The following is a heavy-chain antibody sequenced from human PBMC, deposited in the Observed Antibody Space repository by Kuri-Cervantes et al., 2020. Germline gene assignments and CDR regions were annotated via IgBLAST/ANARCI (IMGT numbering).Heavy chain of an antibody. CDR3: ATVISGREGEFDY. CDR1: GGTFSSYA. Sequence: SVKVSCKASGGTFSSYAISWVRQAPGQGLEWMGGIIPIFGTANYAQKFQGRVTMTEDTSTDTAYMELSSLRSEDTAVYYCATVISGREGEFDYWGQGILVVVSS. J-gene: IGHJ4*02. V-gene: IGHV1-69*06. CDR2: IIPIFGTA. D-gene: IGHD5-12*01.